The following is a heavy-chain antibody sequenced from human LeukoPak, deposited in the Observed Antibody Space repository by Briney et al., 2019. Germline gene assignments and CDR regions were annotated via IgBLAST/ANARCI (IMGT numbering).Heavy chain of an antibody. CDR3: ARDRNFGRYGAFDI. CDR1: GYSISSGYY. Sequence: PSETLSLTCTVSGYSISSGYYWGWIRQPPGKGLEWIGSIYYSGSTYYNPSLKSRVTISVDTSKNQFSLKLSSVTAADTAVYYCARDRNFGRYGAFDIWGQGTMVTVSS. CDR2: IYYSGST. J-gene: IGHJ3*02. D-gene: IGHD3-16*01. V-gene: IGHV4-38-2*02.